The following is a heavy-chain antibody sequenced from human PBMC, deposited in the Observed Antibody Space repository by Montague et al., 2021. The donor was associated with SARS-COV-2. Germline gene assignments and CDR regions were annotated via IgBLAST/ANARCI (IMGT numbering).Heavy chain of an antibody. CDR1: GGSISSYY. D-gene: IGHD5-12*01. J-gene: IGHJ2*01. V-gene: IGHV4-59*12. CDR3: AGDRGRFWQFDL. Sequence: SETLSLTCTVSGGSISSYYWYWIWLSPGQGLEWICYVSNSESTRNNPSLRGRVIISADTSKSQIPLRLNSMCAEDTAVSYCAGDRGRFWQFDLWGRGTLVTVS. CDR2: VSNSEST.